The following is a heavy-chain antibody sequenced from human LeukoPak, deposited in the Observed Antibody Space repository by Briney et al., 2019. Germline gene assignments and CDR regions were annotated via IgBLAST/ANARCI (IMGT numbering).Heavy chain of an antibody. Sequence: XXSLRLSCAASGFTFGTYAMRWVRQAPGKGLEWVSTISGSGANTYYADSVRGRFTISRDNSKNTLYLHMNSLRAEDTAVYYCAKERACYTNPYYFDYWGQGTLVTVSS. D-gene: IGHD3-16*02. CDR3: AKERACYTNPYYFDY. CDR2: ISGSGANT. V-gene: IGHV3-23*01. J-gene: IGHJ4*02. CDR1: GFTFGTYA.